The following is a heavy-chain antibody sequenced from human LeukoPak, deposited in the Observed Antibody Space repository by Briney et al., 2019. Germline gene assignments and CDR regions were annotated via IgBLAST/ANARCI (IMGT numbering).Heavy chain of an antibody. Sequence: PGGSLRLSCAASGFTFSNYNMNWVRQAPGEGLEWVSSISSSSGSIYYADSVKGRFTVSRDNAKNSLYLQINNLRDDDTAVYYCVRDSLLWFGEIDYWGQGTLVSVSS. J-gene: IGHJ4*02. D-gene: IGHD3-10*01. CDR1: GFTFSNYN. CDR3: VRDSLLWFGEIDY. V-gene: IGHV3-21*01. CDR2: ISSSSGSI.